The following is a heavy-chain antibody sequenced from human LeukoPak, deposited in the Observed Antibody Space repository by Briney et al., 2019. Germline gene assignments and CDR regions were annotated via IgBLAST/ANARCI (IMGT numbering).Heavy chain of an antibody. CDR1: GYSFTSYW. Sequence: GESLQISCKGSGYSFTSYWIGWVRQLPGKGLEWMGIIYPGDSDTRYSPSFQGQVTISADKSISTAYLQWSSLKASDTAMYYCARGTRLYYYDSSGNRAFDIWGQGTMVTVSS. V-gene: IGHV5-51*01. CDR2: IYPGDSDT. CDR3: ARGTRLYYYDSSGNRAFDI. D-gene: IGHD3-22*01. J-gene: IGHJ3*02.